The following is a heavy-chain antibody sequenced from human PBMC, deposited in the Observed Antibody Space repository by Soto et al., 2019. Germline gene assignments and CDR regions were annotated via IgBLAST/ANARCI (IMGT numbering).Heavy chain of an antibody. V-gene: IGHV4-61*01. Sequence: SETLSLTCTVSGGSVSSVTSYWSWVRQPPGKGLEWIAYIYYTGTTNYNPSLGGRVAMSLDTSKNQFSLQLSSVTAADTAIYYCAKGGGFDPLDYWGQGTQVTVSS. CDR3: AKGGGFDPLDY. J-gene: IGHJ4*02. CDR2: IYYTGTT. CDR1: GGSVSSVTSY. D-gene: IGHD5-12*01.